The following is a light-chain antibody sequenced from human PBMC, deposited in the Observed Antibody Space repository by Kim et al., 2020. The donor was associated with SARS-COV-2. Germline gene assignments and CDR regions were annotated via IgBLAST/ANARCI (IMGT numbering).Light chain of an antibody. J-gene: IGLJ1*01. CDR3: AAWDDSLSAQRV. Sequence: QSVLTQPPSASGTPGQRVTISCSGSSSNIGSNYVYWYQQLPGTAPKLLIYRNNQRPSGVPDRFPGSKSGTSASLAISGLRSEDEADYYCAAWDDSLSAQRVFGTGTKVTVL. CDR1: SSNIGSNY. V-gene: IGLV1-47*01. CDR2: RNN.